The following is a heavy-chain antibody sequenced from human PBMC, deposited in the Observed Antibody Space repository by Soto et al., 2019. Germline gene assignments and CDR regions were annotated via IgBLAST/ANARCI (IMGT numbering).Heavy chain of an antibody. Sequence: GGSLRLSCAASGFTFSSYGMHWVRQAPGKGLEWVAVIWYDGSNKYYADSVKGRFTISRDNSKNTLYLQMNSLSAEDTAVYYCARDVDTATYYYYYGMDVWGQGTTVTVSS. V-gene: IGHV3-33*01. CDR3: ARDVDTATYYYYYGMDV. CDR2: IWYDGSNK. J-gene: IGHJ6*02. D-gene: IGHD5-18*01. CDR1: GFTFSSYG.